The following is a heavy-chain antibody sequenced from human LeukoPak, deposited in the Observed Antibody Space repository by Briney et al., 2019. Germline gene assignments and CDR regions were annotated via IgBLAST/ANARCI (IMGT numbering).Heavy chain of an antibody. CDR3: ASVLTTAAAGIFGDAFDI. Sequence: SVKVSCKASGGTFSSYAISWVRQAPRQGLEWMGRIIPILGIANYAQKFQGRVTITADKSTSTAYMELSSLRSEDTAVYYCASVLTTAAAGIFGDAFDIWGQGTMVTVSS. V-gene: IGHV1-69*04. CDR1: GGTFSSYA. CDR2: IIPILGIA. J-gene: IGHJ3*02. D-gene: IGHD6-13*01.